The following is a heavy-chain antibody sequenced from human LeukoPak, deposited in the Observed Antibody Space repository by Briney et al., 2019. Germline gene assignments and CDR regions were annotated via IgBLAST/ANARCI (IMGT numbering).Heavy chain of an antibody. CDR1: GFTFSSYG. D-gene: IGHD2-2*01. Sequence: GGSLRLSCAASGFTFSSYGMHWVRQAPGKGLEWVAIIWFDGSNKFHADSVKGRFTISRDNSKNTLYLQTNSLRAEDTAVYYCAREKHCSSTRCYAGAFDYWGQGTLVTVSS. V-gene: IGHV3-33*01. CDR3: AREKHCSSTRCYAGAFDY. J-gene: IGHJ4*02. CDR2: IWFDGSNK.